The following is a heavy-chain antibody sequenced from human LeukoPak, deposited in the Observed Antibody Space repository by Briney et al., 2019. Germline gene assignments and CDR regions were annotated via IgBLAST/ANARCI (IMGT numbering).Heavy chain of an antibody. V-gene: IGHV1-18*01. J-gene: IGHJ4*02. CDR2: INPSNGDS. Sequence: ASVKVSCKASGYIFRNFGIAWVRQAPGQGPEWMGWINPSNGDSNYVEKFQGRLNMTTTTSTSTAYMELRSLRSDDTAVYFCARDYGSGQLDYWGQGTLVTVSS. CDR1: GYIFRNFG. D-gene: IGHD6-19*01. CDR3: ARDYGSGQLDY.